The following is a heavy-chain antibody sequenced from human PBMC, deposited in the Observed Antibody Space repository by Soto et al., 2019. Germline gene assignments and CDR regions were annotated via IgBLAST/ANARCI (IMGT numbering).Heavy chain of an antibody. CDR2: IYYRGGA. J-gene: IGHJ6*02. Sequence: QVQLQESGPGLVKPSQNLSLSCTVSSSSVISGDYYWSWIRQPPGKGLEWIASIYYRGGAYYNPSLESRVTISMDTSKNQFSLRLNSVSAADTAVYYCARGWGDNWNLYYYYALDVWGQGTTVPVSS. V-gene: IGHV4-30-4*01. CDR1: SSSVISGDYY. D-gene: IGHD1-20*01. CDR3: ARGWGDNWNLYYYYALDV.